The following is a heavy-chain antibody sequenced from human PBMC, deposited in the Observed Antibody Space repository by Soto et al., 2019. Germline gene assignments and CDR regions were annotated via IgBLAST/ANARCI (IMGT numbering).Heavy chain of an antibody. J-gene: IGHJ5*02. CDR3: GRDSSPYYDSSGYLGWFDP. CDR2: ISAYNGNT. CDR1: GYTFTSYG. V-gene: IGHV1-18*01. Sequence: GASVKVSCKASGYTFTSYGISWVRQAPGQGLEWMGWISAYNGNTNYAQKLQGRATMTTDTSTSTAYMELRSLSSDGTAVYYCGRDSSPYYDSSGYLGWFDPWGQGTLVTVSS. D-gene: IGHD3-22*01.